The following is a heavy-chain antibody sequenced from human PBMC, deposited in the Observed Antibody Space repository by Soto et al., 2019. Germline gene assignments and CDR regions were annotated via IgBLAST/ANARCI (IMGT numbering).Heavy chain of an antibody. CDR3: ARGLGLWFGEYYGMDV. V-gene: IGHV1-8*01. D-gene: IGHD3-10*01. CDR2: MNPNSGNT. J-gene: IGHJ6*02. Sequence: ASVKVSCKASGYTFTSYDINWVRQATGQGLEWMGWMNPNSGNTGYAQKFQGRVTMTRNTSISTAYMELSSLRSEDTAVYYCARGLGLWFGEYYGMDVWGQGTTVTV. CDR1: GYTFTSYD.